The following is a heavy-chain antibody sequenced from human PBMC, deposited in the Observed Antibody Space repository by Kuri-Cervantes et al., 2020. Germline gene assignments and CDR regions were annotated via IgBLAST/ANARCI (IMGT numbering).Heavy chain of an antibody. D-gene: IGHD5-18*01. V-gene: IGHV3-30-3*01. Sequence: GESLKISCAASGFTFSSYAMHWVRQAPGKGLEWAAVISYDGSNKYYADSVKGRFTISRDNSKNTLYLQMNSLRAEDTAVYYCARGPLGGYSYGYFYNYWGQGTLVTVSS. CDR2: ISYDGSNK. CDR3: ARGPLGGYSYGYFYNY. J-gene: IGHJ4*02. CDR1: GFTFSSYA.